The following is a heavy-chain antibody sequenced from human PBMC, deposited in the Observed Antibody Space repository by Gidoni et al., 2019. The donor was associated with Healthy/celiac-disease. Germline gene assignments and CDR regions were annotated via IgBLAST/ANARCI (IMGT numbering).Heavy chain of an antibody. D-gene: IGHD1-26*01. CDR3: ARVEHSGSYYYFDY. CDR1: GGSISSYY. V-gene: IGHV4-59*01. J-gene: IGHJ4*02. Sequence: QVPLQESGPGLVKPSETMSLTCTVSGGSISSYYWSWIRQPPGKGLEWIGYIYYSGSPNYNPSLKSRVTISVDTSNNQFSLKLSSVTAADTAVYYCARVEHSGSYYYFDYWGQGTLVTVSS. CDR2: IYYSGSP.